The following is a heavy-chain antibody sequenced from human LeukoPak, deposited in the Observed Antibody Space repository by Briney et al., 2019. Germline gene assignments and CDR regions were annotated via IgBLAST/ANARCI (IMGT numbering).Heavy chain of an antibody. CDR1: GFTFTTSA. Sequence: SVKVSCKASGFTFTTSAVQWVRQARGQRLEWIGLIVVGSGNTNYAQKFQERVTITRDMSTSTVYMDLSSQRSEDTAVYYCAAASNYYDRSNYYSYAMDVWGQGTTVTVSS. CDR3: AAASNYYDRSNYYSYAMDV. J-gene: IGHJ6*02. CDR2: IVVGSGNT. V-gene: IGHV1-58*01. D-gene: IGHD3-22*01.